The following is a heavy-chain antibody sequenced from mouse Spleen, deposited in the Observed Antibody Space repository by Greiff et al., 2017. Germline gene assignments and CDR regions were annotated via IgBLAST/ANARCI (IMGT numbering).Heavy chain of an antibody. CDR2: INPSTGGT. V-gene: IGHV1-42*01. CDR1: GYSFTGYY. J-gene: IGHJ2*01. Sequence: EVKLMESGPELVKPGASVKISCKASGYSFTGYYMNWVKQSPEKSLEWIGEINPSTGGTTYNQKFKAKATLTVDKSSSTAYMQLKSLTSEDSAVYYCARSGSYYGSSPYYFDYWGQGTTLTVSS. D-gene: IGHD1-1*01. CDR3: ARSGSYYGSSPYYFDY.